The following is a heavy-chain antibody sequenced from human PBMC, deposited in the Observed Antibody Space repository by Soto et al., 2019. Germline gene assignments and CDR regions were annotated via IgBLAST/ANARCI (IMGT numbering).Heavy chain of an antibody. CDR3: ARGGIVVIPDS. D-gene: IGHD3-22*01. Sequence: SETLSLTCSVSGGSISSGGYYWSWIRQHPGKGLEWIGYIYYSGGTYYNPSLRGRVTISIEMSKNQFSLNLSSVTAADTAVYYCARGGIVVIPDSWGQGTLVTVSS. V-gene: IGHV4-31*03. CDR2: IYYSGGT. CDR1: GGSISSGGYY. J-gene: IGHJ5*01.